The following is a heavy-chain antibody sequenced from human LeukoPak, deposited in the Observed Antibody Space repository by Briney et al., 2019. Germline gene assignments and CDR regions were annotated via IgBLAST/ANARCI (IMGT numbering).Heavy chain of an antibody. Sequence: SVKVSCKASGGTLNTHIFTWVRQAPGQGLEWMGRITPIIDTTIYAQKFQGRMTITADKSTSTIYMELSSLRSDDTAVYYCARVNLRGSQYNWFDPRGQGTLVTVSS. CDR3: ARVNLRGSQYNWFDP. CDR1: GGTLNTHI. J-gene: IGHJ5*02. V-gene: IGHV1-69*08. D-gene: IGHD1-26*01. CDR2: ITPIIDTT.